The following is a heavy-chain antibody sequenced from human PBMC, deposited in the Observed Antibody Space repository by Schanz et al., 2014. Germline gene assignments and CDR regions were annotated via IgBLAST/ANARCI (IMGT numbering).Heavy chain of an antibody. V-gene: IGHV3-11*01. J-gene: IGHJ5*01. Sequence: QVQLVESGGGVVQPGRSLRLSCAASGFTFSDYYMSWIRQAPGKGLEWVSYISSSGSTIYYADSVKGRFTISRDNAKNSLYLQMNSLRADDTAVYYCAKDLYNYGIFDSWGQGTLVTVSS. D-gene: IGHD3-16*01. CDR1: GFTFSDYY. CDR3: AKDLYNYGIFDS. CDR2: ISSSGSTI.